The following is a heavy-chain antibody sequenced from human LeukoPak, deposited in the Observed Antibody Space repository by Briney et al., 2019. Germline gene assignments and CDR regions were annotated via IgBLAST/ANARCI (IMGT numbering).Heavy chain of an antibody. D-gene: IGHD4-11*01. Sequence: ASVKVSCKASGYTFTSYYMHWVRQTPGQGLEWMGIINPSGGSTSYAQKFQGRVTMTRDMSTSTVYMELSSLRSEDTAVYYCASYSNYANFDYWGQGTLVTVPS. CDR3: ASYSNYANFDY. CDR2: INPSGGST. CDR1: GYTFTSYY. J-gene: IGHJ4*02. V-gene: IGHV1-46*01.